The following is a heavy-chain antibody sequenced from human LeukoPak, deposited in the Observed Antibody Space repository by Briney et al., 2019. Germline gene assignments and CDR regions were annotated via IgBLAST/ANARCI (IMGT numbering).Heavy chain of an antibody. V-gene: IGHV3-23*01. J-gene: IGHJ6*03. CDR3: AKDGHRSTIYSYYMDV. CDR1: GSSFGDYA. Sequence: GGSLRLSCAASGSSFGDYAMNWVRQAPGKGLEWVSGITGSGSRTEYADSVQGRFTMSRDTSKNTLYLQMNSLRVEDTAVYSCAKDGHRSTIYSYYMDVWGKGTTVTVSS. D-gene: IGHD5/OR15-5a*01. CDR2: ITGSGSRT.